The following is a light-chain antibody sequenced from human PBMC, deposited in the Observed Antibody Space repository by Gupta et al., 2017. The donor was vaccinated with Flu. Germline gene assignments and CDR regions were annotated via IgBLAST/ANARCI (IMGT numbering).Light chain of an antibody. V-gene: IGKV1-12*01. J-gene: IGKJ1*01. CDR2: ETS. CDR3: QQGSSLPWT. CDR1: QSPSKW. Sequence: PSFVSASVGNSVTLTCRADQSPSKWLAWYQQKPGKVPKLLIYETSTLQTGVPSRFSGSRTGTDFTLTISSLQPEDFATYFCQQGSSLPWTFGPGTKVEI.